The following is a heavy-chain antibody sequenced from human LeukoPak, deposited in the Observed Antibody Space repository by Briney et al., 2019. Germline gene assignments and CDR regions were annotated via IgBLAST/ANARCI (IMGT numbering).Heavy chain of an antibody. V-gene: IGHV1-69*13. CDR2: IIPIFGTV. CDR3: ARLALDYYDSSRPQVDDGHY. J-gene: IGHJ4*02. CDR1: GGTFSSYA. Sequence: ASVKVSCKASGGTFSSYAISWVRQAPGQGLEWMGGIIPIFGTVNYAQKFQGRVTITADESTSTAYMDLSSLRSEDTAVYYCARLALDYYDSSRPQVDDGHYWGQGTLVTVSS. D-gene: IGHD3-22*01.